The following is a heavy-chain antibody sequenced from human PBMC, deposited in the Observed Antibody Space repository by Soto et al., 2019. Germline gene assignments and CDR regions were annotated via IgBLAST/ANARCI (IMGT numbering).Heavy chain of an antibody. CDR3: AKGGGGDHGY. J-gene: IGHJ4*02. V-gene: IGHV3-23*04. D-gene: IGHD2-21*02. CDR2: ITITGDTT. CDR1: GFIFTTSD. Sequence: EVQLVESEGGLVQPGGSLRLSCEASGFIFTTSDMSWVRQAPGKGLEWISSITITGDTTHYADSVTGRFTISRDNSRKTGYLQMNSLGGDDTAFYYWAKGGGGDHGYWGLGTLVAVSS.